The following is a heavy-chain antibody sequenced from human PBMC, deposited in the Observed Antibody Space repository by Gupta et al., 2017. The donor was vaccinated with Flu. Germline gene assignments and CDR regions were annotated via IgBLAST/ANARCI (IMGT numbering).Heavy chain of an antibody. J-gene: IGHJ6*02. Sequence: QVQLVPSGAEVKKPGSSVKVSCQASGGTFSSYTISWVRQAPGQGLEWMGRIIPIRGIANYAQKFQGRGTMTADKSTSTAYMELSSLRSEDTAVYYCARRNKDLETDFDINGMDGGGQGTTVTVSS. D-gene: IGHD1/OR15-1a*01. CDR1: GGTFSSYT. CDR3: ARRNKDLETDFDINGMDG. CDR2: IIPIRGIA. V-gene: IGHV1-69*02.